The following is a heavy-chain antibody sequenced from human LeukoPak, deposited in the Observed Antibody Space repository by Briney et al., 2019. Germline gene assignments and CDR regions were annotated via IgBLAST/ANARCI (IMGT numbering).Heavy chain of an antibody. Sequence: GGSLRLSCAASGFTFSSYSMNWVRRAPGKGLDWVSSISSSSSYIYYADSVKGRFTISRDNAKNSLYLQMNSLRAEDTAVYYCARDRGGGIGGYWGQGTLVTVSS. CDR1: GFTFSSYS. CDR2: ISSSSSYI. V-gene: IGHV3-21*01. CDR3: ARDRGGGIGGY. D-gene: IGHD2-15*01. J-gene: IGHJ4*02.